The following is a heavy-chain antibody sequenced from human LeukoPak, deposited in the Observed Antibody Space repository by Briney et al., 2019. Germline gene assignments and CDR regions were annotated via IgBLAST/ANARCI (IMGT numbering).Heavy chain of an antibody. J-gene: IGHJ4*02. CDR3: AKATCSGTTCARFDY. Sequence: PGGSLRLSCAASGFTFSSYAMSWVRQAPGKGLEWVSAISGSGGSTYYADSVKGRFTISRDNSKNTLYLQMNSLRAEDTALYYCAKATCSGTTCARFDYWGQGTLVTVSS. CDR2: ISGSGGST. D-gene: IGHD2-2*01. CDR1: GFTFSSYA. V-gene: IGHV3-23*01.